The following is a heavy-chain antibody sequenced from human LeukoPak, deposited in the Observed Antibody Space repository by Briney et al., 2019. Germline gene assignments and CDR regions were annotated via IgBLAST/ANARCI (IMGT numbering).Heavy chain of an antibody. V-gene: IGHV4-4*08. Sequence: SETLSLTCVVSGDSINNYYWNWFRQPPRKGLEWIGRIYTSGSTNYNPSLKSRVTISVDTSKNQFSLKLSSVTAADTAVYYCARDRGQWLVDWYFDLWGRGTLVTVSS. CDR3: ARDRGQWLVDWYFDL. CDR1: GDSINNYY. CDR2: IYTSGST. J-gene: IGHJ2*01. D-gene: IGHD6-19*01.